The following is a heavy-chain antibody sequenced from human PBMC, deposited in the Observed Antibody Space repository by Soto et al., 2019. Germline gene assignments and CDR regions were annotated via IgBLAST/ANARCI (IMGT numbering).Heavy chain of an antibody. Sequence: EVQLLEFGGGLVQPGGSLRLSCGGSGFTFNSYAMTWVRQAPGKGLEWVSAISGSGGTTYYANSVNGRFTISRDQSKDTLYLQMNSLRAEDTAIYYCAKDRHYRSGTYSDSYLAYWGQGTLVTVSS. CDR3: AKDRHYRSGTYSDSYLAY. J-gene: IGHJ4*02. CDR1: GFTFNSYA. CDR2: ISGSGGTT. V-gene: IGHV3-23*01. D-gene: IGHD3-10*01.